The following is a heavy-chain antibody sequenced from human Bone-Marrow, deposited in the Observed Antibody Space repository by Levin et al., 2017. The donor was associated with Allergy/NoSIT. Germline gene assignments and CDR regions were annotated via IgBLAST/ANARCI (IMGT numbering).Heavy chain of an antibody. Sequence: PGGSLRLSCAASGFTLSSYWMGWVRQAPGKGLEWVANIKQDGSEKYYVDSVKGRFTISRDNAKNSLYLQMNSLRAEDTAVYYCARAIAVAASYWGQGTLVTVSS. CDR1: GFTLSSYW. D-gene: IGHD6-19*01. V-gene: IGHV3-7*04. J-gene: IGHJ4*02. CDR2: IKQDGSEK. CDR3: ARAIAVAASY.